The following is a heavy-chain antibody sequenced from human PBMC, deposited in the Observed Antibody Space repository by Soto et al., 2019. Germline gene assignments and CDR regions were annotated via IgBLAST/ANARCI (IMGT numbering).Heavy chain of an antibody. V-gene: IGHV4-61*01. Sequence: QGQLQQSGPGLVKPSETLALTCSVLGGSVSNGPYIWTWVRQAPGKGLEWIGNIHYSGTTSYNPSLRGRVTISEDQPKEQSSLKLTSVTAADTAVYYCASSLVTIQYYHYYYGLEVWGQGTSVTVSS. CDR1: GGSVSNGPYI. CDR2: IHYSGTT. CDR3: ASSLVTIQYYHYYYGLEV. J-gene: IGHJ6*02.